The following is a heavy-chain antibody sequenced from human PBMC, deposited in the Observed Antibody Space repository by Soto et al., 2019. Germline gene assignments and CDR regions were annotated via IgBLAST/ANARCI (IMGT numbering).Heavy chain of an antibody. V-gene: IGHV4-31*03. Sequence: PSETLSLTCTVSGGSILSGGHYWTWIRQHPGKGLEWIGRIFFSGNTHYNPALKSRLTFSLDTAKNQFSLKLTSVTAADTAIYYCARDNYGGMLDFWRPGTLVTVSS. J-gene: IGHJ4*02. D-gene: IGHD4-17*01. CDR2: IFFSGNT. CDR1: GGSILSGGHY. CDR3: ARDNYGGMLDF.